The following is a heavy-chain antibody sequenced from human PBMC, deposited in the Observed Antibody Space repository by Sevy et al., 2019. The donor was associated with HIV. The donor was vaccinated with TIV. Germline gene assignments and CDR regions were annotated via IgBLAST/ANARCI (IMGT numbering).Heavy chain of an antibody. CDR3: ARDQHDYGGNLRTGWFDP. CDR2: LSYDGSTK. CDR1: GFTFSSYD. V-gene: IGHV3-30-3*01. D-gene: IGHD4-17*01. Sequence: GGSLRLSCAASGFTFSSYDMHWVRQAPGRGLEWVAVLSYDGSTKYYADSVKGRFTISRDNSKNTLFLQMISLRPEDTSVYYCARDQHDYGGNLRTGWFDPWGQGTLVTVSS. J-gene: IGHJ5*02.